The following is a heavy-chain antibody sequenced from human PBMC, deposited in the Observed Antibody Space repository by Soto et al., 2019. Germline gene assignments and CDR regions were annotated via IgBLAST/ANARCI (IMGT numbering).Heavy chain of an antibody. Sequence: QVQLVESGGGVVQPGRSLRLSCAASGFTFSSYGMHWVRQAPGKGLEWVAVISYDGSNKYYADSVKGRFTISRDNSKNTLYLQMNSLRAEDTAVYYCAKDGYPSSSWNNDAFDIWGQGTMVTVSS. CDR3: AKDGYPSSSWNNDAFDI. CDR1: GFTFSSYG. CDR2: ISYDGSNK. V-gene: IGHV3-30*18. D-gene: IGHD6-13*01. J-gene: IGHJ3*02.